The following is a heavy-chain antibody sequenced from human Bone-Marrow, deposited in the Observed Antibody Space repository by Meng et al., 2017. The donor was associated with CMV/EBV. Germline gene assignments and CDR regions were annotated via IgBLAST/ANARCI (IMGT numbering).Heavy chain of an antibody. D-gene: IGHD6-6*01. CDR2: IDWDDDK. V-gene: IGHV2-70D*14. Sequence: SGPTLVKPTQTLTLTCTFSGFSLSTSGMRVSWIRQPPGKALEWLARIDWDDDKFYSTSLKTRLTISKDTSKNQVVLTMTNMDPVDTATYYCARTPSSSSENWCDPWGQGNLVNVHS. CDR3: ARTPSSSSENWCDP. CDR1: GFSLSTSGMR. J-gene: IGHJ5*02.